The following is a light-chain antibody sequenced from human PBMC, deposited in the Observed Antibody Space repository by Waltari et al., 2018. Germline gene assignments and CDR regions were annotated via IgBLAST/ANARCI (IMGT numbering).Light chain of an antibody. CDR1: SSDVGGYNY. V-gene: IGLV2-11*01. CDR2: DVN. Sequence: QSALTQPRSVSGSPGQSVTISCIGTSSDVGGYNYVSWYQQYPGKAPKLVIYDVNKRPSGVPDRFSGSKSGNPASLPISGLQAEDEADYYCCSYAGSSTFYVFGSGTGVTV. J-gene: IGLJ1*01. CDR3: CSYAGSSTFYV.